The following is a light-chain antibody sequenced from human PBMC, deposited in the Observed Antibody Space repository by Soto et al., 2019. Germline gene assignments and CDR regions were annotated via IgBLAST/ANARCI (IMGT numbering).Light chain of an antibody. Sequence: DIQMTQXPSTLSASVGDRVTITCRASQSISSWLAWYQQKPGKAPKLLIYKASSLESGVPSRFSGSGSGTEFTLTISSLQPDDLATYYCQQYNSFPTFGQGTKVEIK. CDR1: QSISSW. CDR2: KAS. J-gene: IGKJ1*01. V-gene: IGKV1-5*03. CDR3: QQYNSFPT.